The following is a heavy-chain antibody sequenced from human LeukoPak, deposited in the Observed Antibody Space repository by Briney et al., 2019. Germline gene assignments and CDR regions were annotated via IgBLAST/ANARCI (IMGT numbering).Heavy chain of an antibody. D-gene: IGHD1-1*01. V-gene: IGHV4-4*09. Sequence: PSETLSLTCTVSGGSITYSYWSWFRQPPGKGLEWIGYIYTSGTTNYNPSLTSRATISVDTSQNQFSLKLSSVTAADTAVYYCARAPTGAGGWNWFDPWGQGTLVTVSS. CDR2: IYTSGTT. CDR3: ARAPTGAGGWNWFDP. CDR1: GGSITYSY. J-gene: IGHJ5*02.